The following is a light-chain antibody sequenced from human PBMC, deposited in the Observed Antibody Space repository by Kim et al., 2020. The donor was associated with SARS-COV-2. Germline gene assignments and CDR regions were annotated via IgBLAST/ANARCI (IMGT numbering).Light chain of an antibody. J-gene: IGKJ1*01. CDR2: AAS. CDR1: QSISSY. V-gene: IGKV1-39*01. Sequence: DIQMTQSPSSLSASVGDRVTITCRASQSISSYLNWYQQKPGKAPKLLIYAASSLQSGVPSRFSGSGSGTDFTLTISSLQPEDFATYYCQQSYSTPWTFGKGPRWIS. CDR3: QQSYSTPWT.